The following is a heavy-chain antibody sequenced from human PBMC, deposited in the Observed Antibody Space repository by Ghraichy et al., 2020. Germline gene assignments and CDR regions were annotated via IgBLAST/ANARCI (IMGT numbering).Heavy chain of an antibody. D-gene: IGHD2-8*01. CDR3: ARRCTNGVCSPYWYFDL. Sequence: SETLSLTCAVYGGSFSGYYWSWIRQPPGKGLEWIGKINHSGSTNYNPSLKSRVTISVDTSKNQFSLKLSSVTAADTAVYYCARRCTNGVCSPYWYFDLWGRGTLVTVSS. V-gene: IGHV4-34*01. CDR1: GGSFSGYY. J-gene: IGHJ2*01. CDR2: INHSGST.